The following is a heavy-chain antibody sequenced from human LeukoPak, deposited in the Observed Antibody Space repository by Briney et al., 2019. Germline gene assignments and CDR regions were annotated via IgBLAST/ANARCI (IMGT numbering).Heavy chain of an antibody. D-gene: IGHD2-15*01. CDR3: ARALGAYCSGGSCYSGYTGWFDP. V-gene: IGHV4-59*01. J-gene: IGHJ5*02. CDR1: GGSISSYY. Sequence: SETLSLTCTVSGGSISSYYWSWIRQPPGKGLEWIGYIYYSGSTNYNPSLKSRVTISVDTSKNLFSLTLSSVTAADTAVYYCARALGAYCSGGSCYSGYTGWFDPWGQGTLVTVSS. CDR2: IYYSGST.